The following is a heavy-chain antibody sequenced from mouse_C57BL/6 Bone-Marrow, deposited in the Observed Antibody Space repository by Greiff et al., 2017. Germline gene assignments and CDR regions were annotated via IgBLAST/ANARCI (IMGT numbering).Heavy chain of an antibody. Sequence: QVQLQQSGAELARPGASVKLSCKASGYTFTSYGISWVKQRTGQGLEWIGDIYPGSGSTNYNEKFKSKATLTVDTSSSTAYMQLSSLTSEDSAVYYCARDWAPIITTVAPDYWGQGTTLTVSS. V-gene: IGHV1-81*01. CDR1: GYTFTSYG. J-gene: IGHJ2*01. CDR3: ARDWAPIITTVAPDY. D-gene: IGHD1-1*01. CDR2: IYPGSGST.